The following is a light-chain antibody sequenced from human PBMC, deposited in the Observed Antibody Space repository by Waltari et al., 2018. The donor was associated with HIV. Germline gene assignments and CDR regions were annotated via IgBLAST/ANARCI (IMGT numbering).Light chain of an antibody. V-gene: IGKV4-1*01. CDR1: QSVLYSSSSKNY. J-gene: IGKJ3*01. Sequence: DIVMTQSPDSLVVSLGERATINCTSSQSVLYSSSSKNYLARYRQKPGQSPKLLIYWASTRESGVPDRFSGGGSGTDFTLPISSLQAEDVAVYYCQQYYSLPFTFGPGTKVDIK. CDR2: WAS. CDR3: QQYYSLPFT.